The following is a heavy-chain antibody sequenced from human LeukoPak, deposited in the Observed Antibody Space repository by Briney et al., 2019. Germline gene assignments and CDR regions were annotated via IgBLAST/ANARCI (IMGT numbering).Heavy chain of an antibody. J-gene: IGHJ5*02. V-gene: IGHV4-61*02. CDR2: IYTSGST. CDR1: GGSISSGHYY. D-gene: IGHD2-2*01. CDR3: ARIAHCSSTSCLAWFDP. Sequence: SETLSLTCTVSGGSISSGHYYWSWIRQPAGKGLEWIGRIYTSGSTNYNPSLKSRVTMSVDTSKNQFSLKLSSVTAADTAVYYCARIAHCSSTSCLAWFDPWGQGTLVTVSS.